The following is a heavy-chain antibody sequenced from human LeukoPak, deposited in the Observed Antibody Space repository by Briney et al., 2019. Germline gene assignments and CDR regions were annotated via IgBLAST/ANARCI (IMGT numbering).Heavy chain of an antibody. CDR2: MYYRGST. Sequence: PSETLSLTCTVSGGSTNSSSYYWGWVRQPPGKGLEWIGSMYYRGSTYYNPSLKSRVTISVDTSKNQFSLRLSSVTAADTAVYYCARTHDYGDSSTTYFDHWGQGTLVTVSS. CDR3: ARTHDYGDSSTTYFDH. D-gene: IGHD4-17*01. V-gene: IGHV4-39*07. CDR1: GGSTNSSSYY. J-gene: IGHJ4*02.